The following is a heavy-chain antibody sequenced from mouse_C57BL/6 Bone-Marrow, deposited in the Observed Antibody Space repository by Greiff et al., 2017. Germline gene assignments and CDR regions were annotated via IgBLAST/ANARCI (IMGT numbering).Heavy chain of an antibody. D-gene: IGHD2-5*01. J-gene: IGHJ3*01. CDR2: ISDGGSYT. CDR3: ARYYYSKGVFAY. Sequence: DVQLVESGGDLVKPGGSLKLSCAASGFTFSSYAMSWVRQTPEQRLEWVATISDGGSYTYYPDNVKGRFTISRDNAKNNLYLQMSHLKSEDTAMYYCARYYYSKGVFAYWGQGTLVTVSA. V-gene: IGHV5-4*01. CDR1: GFTFSSYA.